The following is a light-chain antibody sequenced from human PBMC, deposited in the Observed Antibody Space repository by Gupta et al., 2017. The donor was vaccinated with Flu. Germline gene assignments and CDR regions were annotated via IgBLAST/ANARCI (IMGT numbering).Light chain of an antibody. Sequence: GGDNIGSKSVHWYQQKPGQAPVLVVNDDSDRPSGIPERFSGSNSGNTATLTISRVEAGDEADYYCQVWDTSSDRVFGGGTKLTVL. CDR1: NIGSKS. V-gene: IGLV3-21*02. CDR2: DDS. J-gene: IGLJ3*02. CDR3: QVWDTSSDRV.